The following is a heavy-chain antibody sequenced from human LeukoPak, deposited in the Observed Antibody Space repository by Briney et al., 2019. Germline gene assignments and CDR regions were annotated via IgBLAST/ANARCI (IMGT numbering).Heavy chain of an antibody. J-gene: IGHJ6*02. CDR2: INPNSGGT. CDR1: GGTFSSFG. D-gene: IGHD6-6*01. V-gene: IGHV1-2*06. Sequence: ASVKVSCKASGGTFSSFGLSWVRQAPGQGLEWMGRINPNSGGTSYAQKFQGRVTMTRDTSISTAYMELSRLRSDDTAVYYCAKERSNGMDVWGQGTTVTVSS. CDR3: AKERSNGMDV.